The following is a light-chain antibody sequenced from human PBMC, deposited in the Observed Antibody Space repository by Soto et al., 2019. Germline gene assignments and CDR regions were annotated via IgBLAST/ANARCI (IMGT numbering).Light chain of an antibody. CDR1: QSVLYSPNNKNY. V-gene: IGKV4-1*01. Sequence: IVMTQSPDSLAVSLGETATITCKSSQSVLYSPNNKNYLGWYQQKPGQPPKLLIYWASIRESEVPDRFRGSGSDTDFTPTISDLQAEDAGVYYCHQYAFTPWTVGQGTKVEVK. CDR2: WAS. J-gene: IGKJ1*01. CDR3: HQYAFTPWT.